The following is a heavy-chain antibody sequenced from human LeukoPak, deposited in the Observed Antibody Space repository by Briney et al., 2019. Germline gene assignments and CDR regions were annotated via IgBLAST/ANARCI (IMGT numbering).Heavy chain of an antibody. CDR2: IYYSGST. CDR3: ARAALREYYFDY. D-gene: IGHD3-16*01. CDR1: GGSISSGGYY. J-gene: IGHJ4*02. V-gene: IGHV4-31*03. Sequence: PSETLSLTCTVSGGSISSGGYYWSWIRQHPGKGLEWIGYIYYSGSTYYNSSLKSRVTISVDTSKNQFSLKLSSVTAADTAVYYCARAALREYYFDYWGQGTLVTVSS.